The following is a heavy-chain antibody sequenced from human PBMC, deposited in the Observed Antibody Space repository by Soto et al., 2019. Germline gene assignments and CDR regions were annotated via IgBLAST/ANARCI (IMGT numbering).Heavy chain of an antibody. D-gene: IGHD2-2*01. Sequence: PSETLSLTCTVSGGSISSYYWSWIRQPPGKGLEWIGYIYYSGSTNYNPSLKSRVTISVDTSKNQFSLKLSSVTAADTAVYYCARHTPTYCSSTSCYVGLGYDYYHYYMDVWGKGTTVTVSS. CDR2: IYYSGST. V-gene: IGHV4-59*08. CDR1: GGSISSYY. J-gene: IGHJ6*03. CDR3: ARHTPTYCSSTSCYVGLGYDYYHYYMDV.